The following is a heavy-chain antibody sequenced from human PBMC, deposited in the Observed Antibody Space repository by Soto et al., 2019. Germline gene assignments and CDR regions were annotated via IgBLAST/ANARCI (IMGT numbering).Heavy chain of an antibody. D-gene: IGHD6-13*01. CDR3: AKDVWSGSSWYANYDAFDI. J-gene: IGHJ3*02. CDR2: ISYDGSNK. CDR1: GFTFSSYG. V-gene: IGHV3-30*18. Sequence: QVQLVESGGGVVQPGRSLRLSCAASGFTFSSYGMHWVRQAPGKGLEWVAVISYDGSNKYYADSVKGRFTISRDNSKNTLYLQMNSLRAEDTAVYYCAKDVWSGSSWYANYDAFDIWGQGTMVTVSS.